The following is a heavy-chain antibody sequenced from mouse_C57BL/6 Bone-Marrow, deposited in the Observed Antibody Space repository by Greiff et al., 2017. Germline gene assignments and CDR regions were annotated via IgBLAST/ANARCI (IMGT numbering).Heavy chain of an antibody. J-gene: IGHJ2*01. V-gene: IGHV1-59*01. Sequence: QVQLQQPGAELVRPGTSVKLSCKASGYTFTSYWMHWVKQRPGQGLEWIGVIDPSDSYTNYNQKFKGKATLTVDTSSSTAYMQLRSLTSVDSAVYFCARKDCYFDYWGQGTTLTVSS. CDR3: ARKDCYFDY. CDR2: IDPSDSYT. CDR1: GYTFTSYW.